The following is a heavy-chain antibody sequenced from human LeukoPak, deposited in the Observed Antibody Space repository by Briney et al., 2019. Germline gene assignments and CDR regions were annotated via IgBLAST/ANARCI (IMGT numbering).Heavy chain of an antibody. D-gene: IGHD4-17*01. J-gene: IGHJ4*02. CDR2: ISYDGSNK. V-gene: IGHV3-30-3*01. Sequence: GRSLRLSCAASGFTFSSYAMHWVRQAPGKGLEWVAVISYDGSNKYYADSVKGRFTISRDNSKNTLYLQMNSLRAEDTAVYYCARVWTPNYGDYVGGFDYWGQGTLVTVSS. CDR1: GFTFSSYA. CDR3: ARVWTPNYGDYVGGFDY.